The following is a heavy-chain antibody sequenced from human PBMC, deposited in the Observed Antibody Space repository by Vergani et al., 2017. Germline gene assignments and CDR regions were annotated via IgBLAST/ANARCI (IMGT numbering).Heavy chain of an antibody. CDR3: ARDRVRSGMDV. CDR1: GGSISSYY. CDR2: IYYSGST. J-gene: IGHJ6*02. Sequence: QVQLQESGPGLVKPSETLSLTCTVSGGSISSYYWSWIRQTPGKGLEWIGYIYYSGSTNYNPSLKSRVTISVDTSKNQFSLTLSSVTAADTAVYYCARDRVRSGMDVWGQGTTVTVSS. V-gene: IGHV4-59*01.